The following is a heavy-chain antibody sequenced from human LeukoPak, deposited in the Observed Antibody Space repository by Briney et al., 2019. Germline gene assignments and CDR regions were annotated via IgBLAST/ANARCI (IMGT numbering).Heavy chain of an antibody. CDR3: AVMYSSSWYWFDP. CDR2: IYYSGST. CDR1: GASISSDY. V-gene: IGHV4-59*08. D-gene: IGHD6-13*01. Sequence: SETLSLTCTVSGASISSDYWNWIRQPPGKGLEWIGYIYYSGSTNYNPSLKSRVTISVDTSKNQFSLQLSSVTAADTAVYYCAVMYSSSWYWFDPWGQGTLVTVSS. J-gene: IGHJ5*02.